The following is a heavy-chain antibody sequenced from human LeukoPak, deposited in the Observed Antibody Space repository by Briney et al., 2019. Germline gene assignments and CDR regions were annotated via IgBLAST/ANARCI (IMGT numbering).Heavy chain of an antibody. CDR3: ASQQSFHYYYMDV. V-gene: IGHV3-74*01. D-gene: IGHD2/OR15-2a*01. CDR2: INADGSST. J-gene: IGHJ6*03. CDR1: GFTFNTFW. Sequence: PGGSLRLSCAASGFTFNTFWMHWVRQAPGKGLVWVSSINADGSSTSHADSMKGRFTISRDNAKNTLYLQMNSLRADDTAVYYCASQQSFHYYYMDVWGKGTTVTASS.